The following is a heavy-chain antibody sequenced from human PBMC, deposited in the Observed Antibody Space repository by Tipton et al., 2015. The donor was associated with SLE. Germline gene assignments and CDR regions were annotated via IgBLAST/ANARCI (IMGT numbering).Heavy chain of an antibody. D-gene: IGHD3-10*02. Sequence: TLSLTCTVSGGSISSGGYYWSWIRQHPGKGLEWIGYIYYSGSTYYNPSLKSLVTISVDTYKNQFSLKLSSVTAADTAVYYCARMFADGGYYFDYWGQGTLVTVSS. CDR1: GGSISSGGYY. CDR3: ARMFADGGYYFDY. CDR2: IYYSGST. V-gene: IGHV4-31*01. J-gene: IGHJ4*02.